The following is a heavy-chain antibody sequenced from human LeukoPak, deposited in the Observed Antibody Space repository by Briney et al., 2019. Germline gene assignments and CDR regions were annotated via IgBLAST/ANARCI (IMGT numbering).Heavy chain of an antibody. CDR2: ISGSGDST. D-gene: IGHD3/OR15-3a*01. Sequence: GGSLRLSCAASGFTFSSYGMIWVRQAPGKGLEWVSAISGSGDSTYYADSVKGRFTISRDNSKNTLYLQMKSLRAEDTAVYYCAKDRNFWPGSSGFDYWGQGALVTVSS. J-gene: IGHJ4*02. V-gene: IGHV3-23*01. CDR3: AKDRNFWPGSSGFDY. CDR1: GFTFSSYG.